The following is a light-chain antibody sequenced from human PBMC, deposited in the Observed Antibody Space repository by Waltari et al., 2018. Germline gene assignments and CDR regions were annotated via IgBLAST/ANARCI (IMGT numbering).Light chain of an antibody. CDR2: GKN. Sequence: SSELTQDPAVSVALGQTVNITCQGDSLRSWYASWYQQKPGQAPLLIIYGKNDRPSGVPDRFSGSSYGNTASLTRTGAQAEDEADYYCNSRDTSDHRRVFGTGTKVTVL. V-gene: IGLV3-19*01. CDR3: NSRDTSDHRRV. J-gene: IGLJ1*01. CDR1: SLRSWY.